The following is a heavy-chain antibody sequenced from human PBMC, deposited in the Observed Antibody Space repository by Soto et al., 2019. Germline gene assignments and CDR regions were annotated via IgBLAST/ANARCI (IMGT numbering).Heavy chain of an antibody. CDR2: IYYTGNT. Sequence: NPSETLSLTCTVSGGSISNSNYYWGWIRQPPGKGLEWIGSIYYTGNTYYNPSLKSRVTISVDTSKNQFSLKLGSVTASDTAVYNCARHQHLSDYYYYYGMDVWGQGTTVTVSS. D-gene: IGHD6-13*01. CDR1: GGSISNSNYY. J-gene: IGHJ6*02. V-gene: IGHV4-39*01. CDR3: ARHQHLSDYYYYYGMDV.